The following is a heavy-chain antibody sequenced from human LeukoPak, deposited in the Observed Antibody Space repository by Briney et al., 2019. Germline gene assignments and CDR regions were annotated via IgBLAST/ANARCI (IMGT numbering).Heavy chain of an antibody. V-gene: IGHV3-20*01. CDR2: INWNGGST. D-gene: IGHD3-10*01. CDR1: GFTFDDYG. J-gene: IGHJ3*02. Sequence: GGSLRLSCAASGFTFDDYGMSWVRHAPGKGLEWVSGINWNGGSTGYADSVKGRFTISRDNAKNSLYLQMNSLRAEDTALYHCARRGRRGWSAAFDIWGQGTMVTVSS. CDR3: ARRGRRGWSAAFDI.